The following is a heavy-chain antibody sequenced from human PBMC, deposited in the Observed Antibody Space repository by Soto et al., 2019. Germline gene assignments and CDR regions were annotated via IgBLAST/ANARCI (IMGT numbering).Heavy chain of an antibody. Sequence: QVQLVQSGAEVKKPGSSVNVSCKASGGTFSSYAISWVRQAPGQGLEWMGGIIPIFGTANYAQKFQGRVTITADESTSTAYMELSSLRSEDTAVYYCARGYGITFGGVIATFDYWGQGTLVTVSS. CDR3: ARGYGITFGGVIATFDY. J-gene: IGHJ4*02. CDR2: IIPIFGTA. D-gene: IGHD3-16*02. CDR1: GGTFSSYA. V-gene: IGHV1-69*01.